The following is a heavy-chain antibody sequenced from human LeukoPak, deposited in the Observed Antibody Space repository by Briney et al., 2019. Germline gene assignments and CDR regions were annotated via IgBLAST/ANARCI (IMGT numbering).Heavy chain of an antibody. V-gene: IGHV3-48*01. Sequence: GGSLRLSCAAPGFIFSNYEMNWVRQTPGKGLEWVSYISSNDVTIYYADSVKGRFTISRDNAKNSLYLQMNSLRAEDTAVYYCAREKKGYSGYDTTGTFDYWGQGTLVTVSS. CDR3: AREKKGYSGYDTTGTFDY. CDR1: GFIFSNYE. D-gene: IGHD5-12*01. J-gene: IGHJ4*02. CDR2: ISSNDVTI.